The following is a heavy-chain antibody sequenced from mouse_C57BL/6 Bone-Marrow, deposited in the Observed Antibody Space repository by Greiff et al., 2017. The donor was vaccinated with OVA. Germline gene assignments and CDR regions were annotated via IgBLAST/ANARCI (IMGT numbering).Heavy chain of an antibody. CDR3: TGGWLLLGWFAY. CDR2: IDPDNGDT. D-gene: IGHD2-3*01. J-gene: IGHJ3*01. Sequence: EVQLVESGAELVRPGASVKLSCTASGFTFNDDYMHWVKQRPEQGLEWIGWIDPDNGDTDYASKFQGKATITADTSSNTAYLQLSSLTSEDTAVYYGTGGWLLLGWFAYWGQGTLVTVSA. CDR1: GFTFNDDY. V-gene: IGHV14-4*01.